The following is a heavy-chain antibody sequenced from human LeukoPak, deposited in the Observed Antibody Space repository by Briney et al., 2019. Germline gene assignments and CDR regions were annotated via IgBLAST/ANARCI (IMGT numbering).Heavy chain of an antibody. D-gene: IGHD1-26*01. Sequence: GVSLRLSCAASGFTFSDSWMTWVRQAPGKGLEWVATIKFDGTEKQYVASVRGRFTISRANAENSMFLRMESLSPEDTAVYYCARGGGYSERFDYWGQGTLVTVSS. CDR1: GFTFSDSW. V-gene: IGHV3-7*01. CDR3: ARGGGYSERFDY. J-gene: IGHJ4*02. CDR2: IKFDGTEK.